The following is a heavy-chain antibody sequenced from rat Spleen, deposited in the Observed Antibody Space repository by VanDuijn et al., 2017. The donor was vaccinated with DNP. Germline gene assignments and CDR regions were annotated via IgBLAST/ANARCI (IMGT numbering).Heavy chain of an antibody. Sequence: QVQLKESGPGLVQPSQTLSLTCTVSGFSLTSYGVSWVRQPPGKGLEWLGAIWSGGSTDYNSALKSRLSINRDTSESQVFLKMNSLQTEDTAMYFCARSHTTGLTWFAYWGQGTLVTVSS. CDR3: ARSHTTGLTWFAY. D-gene: IGHD1-9*01. J-gene: IGHJ3*01. CDR1: GFSLTSYG. CDR2: IWSGGST. V-gene: IGHV2-16*01.